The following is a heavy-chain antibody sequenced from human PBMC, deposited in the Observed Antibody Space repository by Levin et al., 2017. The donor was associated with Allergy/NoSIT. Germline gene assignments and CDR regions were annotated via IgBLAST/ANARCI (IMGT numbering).Heavy chain of an antibody. Sequence: RPSETLSLTCAASGFTFDDYGMSWVRQAPGKGLEWVSGINWNGGSTGYADFVKGRFTISRDNAKNSLYLQMNSLRAEDTALYYCARVRGYSSPWGAFDIWGQGTMVTVSS. CDR1: GFTFDDYG. D-gene: IGHD6-13*01. J-gene: IGHJ3*02. V-gene: IGHV3-20*04. CDR2: INWNGGST. CDR3: ARVRGYSSPWGAFDI.